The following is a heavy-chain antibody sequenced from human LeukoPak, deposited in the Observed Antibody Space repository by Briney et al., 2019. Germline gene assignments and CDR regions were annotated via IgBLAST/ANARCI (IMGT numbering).Heavy chain of an antibody. V-gene: IGHV4-34*01. CDR1: GGSFSGYY. D-gene: IGHD6-19*01. CDR3: ARIAVAGLRDAFDI. J-gene: IGHJ3*02. Sequence: SETLSLTCAVYGGSFSGYYWSWIRQPPRKGPGWIGEINHSGSTNYNPSLKSRVTISVDTSKNQFSLKLSSVTAADTAVYYCARIAVAGLRDAFDIWGQGTMVTVSS. CDR2: INHSGST.